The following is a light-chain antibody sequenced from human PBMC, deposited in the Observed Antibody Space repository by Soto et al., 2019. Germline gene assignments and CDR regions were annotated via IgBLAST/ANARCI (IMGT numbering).Light chain of an antibody. CDR1: SSNIGTVYD. CDR3: QSYDSSLSGSV. Sequence: QAVVTQPPSVSGAPGQRVTISCTGSSSNIGTVYDIHWYQQLPGTAPKLLIYGNNNRPSGVPDRFSGSKSGTSASLAITGLQAEDEADYYCQSYDSSLSGSVFGGGTKLTVL. V-gene: IGLV1-40*01. J-gene: IGLJ2*01. CDR2: GNN.